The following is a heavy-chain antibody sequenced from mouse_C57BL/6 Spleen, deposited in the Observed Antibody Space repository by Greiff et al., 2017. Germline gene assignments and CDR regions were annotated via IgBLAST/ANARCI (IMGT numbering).Heavy chain of an antibody. D-gene: IGHD2-4*01. CDR1: GYTFTSYW. J-gene: IGHJ2*01. V-gene: IGHV1-64*01. CDR3: ARWDYDYDDY. CDR2: IHPNSGST. Sequence: LQQPGAELVKPGASVKLSCKASGYTFTSYWMHWVKQRPGQGLEWIGMIHPNSGSTNYNEKFKSKATLTVDKSSSTAYMQLSSLTSEDSAVYYCARWDYDYDDYWGQGTTLTVSS.